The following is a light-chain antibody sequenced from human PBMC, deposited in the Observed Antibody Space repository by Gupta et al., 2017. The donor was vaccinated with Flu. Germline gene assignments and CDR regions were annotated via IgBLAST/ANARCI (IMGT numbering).Light chain of an antibody. Sequence: DIVMTQSPASLAVSLGERATINCKSSQSVLYSSNNKNCLAWYQQKPGQPPKLLIYWASTRESGVPDRFSGSGSGTDFTLTISSLQAEDVAVYYCQQSYSTPQTFGQGTKVEIK. V-gene: IGKV4-1*01. J-gene: IGKJ1*01. CDR3: QQSYSTPQT. CDR1: QSVLYSSNNKNC. CDR2: WAS.